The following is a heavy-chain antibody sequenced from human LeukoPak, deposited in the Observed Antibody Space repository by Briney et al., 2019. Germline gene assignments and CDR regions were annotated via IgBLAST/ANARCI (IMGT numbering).Heavy chain of an antibody. CDR3: AKDFGSSWYFGAFDI. J-gene: IGHJ3*02. D-gene: IGHD6-13*01. V-gene: IGHV3-23*01. CDR1: GFTASSNY. Sequence: GGSLRLSCAASGFTASSNYMSWVRQAPGKGLEWVSAISGSGGSTYYADSVKGRFTISRDNSKNTLYLQMNSLRAEDTAVYYCAKDFGSSWYFGAFDIWGQGTMVTVSS. CDR2: ISGSGGST.